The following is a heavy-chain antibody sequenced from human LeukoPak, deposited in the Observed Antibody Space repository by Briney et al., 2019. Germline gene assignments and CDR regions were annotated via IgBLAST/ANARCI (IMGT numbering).Heavy chain of an antibody. J-gene: IGHJ5*02. CDR1: GGSFSHNY. CDR3: ARVPDITAQPCDT. CDR2: ISHSGDIS. V-gene: IGHV4-34*01. Sequence: PSETLSLTCAVYGGSFSHNYWTWVRQTPGRGLEWVGEISHSGDISGHNPSLGSRVTISVDSPKKQFSLTLTSVTAADTGIYYCARVPDITAQPCDTWGPGTPVIVSS. D-gene: IGHD1-1*01.